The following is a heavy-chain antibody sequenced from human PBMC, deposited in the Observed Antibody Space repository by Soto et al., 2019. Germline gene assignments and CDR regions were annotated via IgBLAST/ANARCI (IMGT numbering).Heavy chain of an antibody. D-gene: IGHD3-10*01. J-gene: IGHJ5*01. CDR2: MNHGSGDT. CDR1: GYTFTNND. V-gene: IGHV1-8*01. CDR3: ASMAIFGSVNWFDP. Sequence: QVQLVQSGAELQKPGASVRVSCKASGYTFTNNDVTWVRQATGQGLEWMGWMNHGSGDTGYAQKFQGRVTMTRDISIATAYMELSSLRSEDTAIYYCASMAIFGSVNWFDPRGQGPLVTVS.